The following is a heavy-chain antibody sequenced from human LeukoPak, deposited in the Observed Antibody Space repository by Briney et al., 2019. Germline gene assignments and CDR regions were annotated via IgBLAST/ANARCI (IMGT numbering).Heavy chain of an antibody. CDR1: GGSISSGSYY. CDR3: ARSYSSGWYSYYYYGMDV. J-gene: IGHJ6*02. V-gene: IGHV4-61*01. D-gene: IGHD6-19*01. CDR2: IYYSGST. Sequence: SETLSLTCTVSGGSISSGSYYWSWIRQPPGKGLEWIGYIYYSGSTNYNPSLKSRVTISVDTSKNQFSLKPSSVTAADTAVYYCARSYSSGWYSYYYYGMDVWGQGTTVTVSS.